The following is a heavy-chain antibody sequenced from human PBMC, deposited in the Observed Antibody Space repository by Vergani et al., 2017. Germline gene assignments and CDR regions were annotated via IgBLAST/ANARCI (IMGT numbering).Heavy chain of an antibody. D-gene: IGHD3-10*01. CDR3: ERAEVLWCGEQSMFDP. CDR1: GGSISSYY. Sequence: QVQLQESGPGLVKPSETLSLTCTVSGGSISSYYWSWIRQPPGKGLEWIGYIYYSGSTNYNPSLKSRVTISVDTSKNQFSLKLSSVTAADTAVYYCERAEVLWCGEQSMFDPWGQGTLVTVSS. V-gene: IGHV4-59*01. CDR2: IYYSGST. J-gene: IGHJ5*02.